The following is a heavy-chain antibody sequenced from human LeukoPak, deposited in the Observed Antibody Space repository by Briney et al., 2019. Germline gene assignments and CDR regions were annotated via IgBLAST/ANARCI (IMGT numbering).Heavy chain of an antibody. Sequence: GGSLRLSCAASGFTFSNAWMSWVRQAPGKGLEWVGRIKSKTDGGTTDYAAPVKGRFTISRDDSKNTLYLQMNSLKTEDTAVYYCTTDSSGWYDPHYYYYYGMDVWDQGTTVTVSS. J-gene: IGHJ6*02. CDR1: GFTFSNAW. CDR3: TTDSSGWYDPHYYYYYGMDV. CDR2: IKSKTDGGTT. V-gene: IGHV3-15*01. D-gene: IGHD6-19*01.